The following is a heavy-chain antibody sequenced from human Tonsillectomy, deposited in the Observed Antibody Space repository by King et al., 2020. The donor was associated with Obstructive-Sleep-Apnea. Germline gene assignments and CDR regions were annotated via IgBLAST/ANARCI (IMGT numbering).Heavy chain of an antibody. CDR1: GASISTYY. V-gene: IGHV4-59*01. D-gene: IGHD3-3*01. Sequence: VQLQESGPGLVKPSETLSLTCTVSGASISTYYWSWIRQPPGNGLEWIVYIYYSVSSNYRPSLKLLFTISVDPSQNQFSLKLTSVTAADTAMYYCASYDFWSGSNRFDSWGQGTLVTVSS. J-gene: IGHJ5*01. CDR2: IYYSVSS. CDR3: ASYDFWSGSNRFDS.